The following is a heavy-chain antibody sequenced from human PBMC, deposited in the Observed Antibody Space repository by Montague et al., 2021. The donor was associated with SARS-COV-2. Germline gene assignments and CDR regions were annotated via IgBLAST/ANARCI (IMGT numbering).Heavy chain of an antibody. CDR2: IFPXGXS. D-gene: IGHD5/OR15-5a*01. J-gene: IGHJ4*02. V-gene: IGHV4-39*01. Sequence: SETLSLTCLVSGGTISTDNLYWYWAWIRQPPGKGLEWIGSIFPXGXSXXXXSLNTRVTISIDTSRNHFSLSLTSVTAPDTAVYYCARHVSNLRAAVDYFDYWGQGTPVTVSS. CDR1: GGTISTDNLYWY. CDR3: ARHVSNLRAAVDYFDY.